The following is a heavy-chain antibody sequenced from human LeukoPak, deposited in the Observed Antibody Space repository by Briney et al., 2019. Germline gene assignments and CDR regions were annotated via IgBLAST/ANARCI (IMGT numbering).Heavy chain of an antibody. V-gene: IGHV4-34*01. CDR3: ARGYSYGSIDY. J-gene: IGHJ4*02. D-gene: IGHD5-18*01. CDR2: INHSGST. Sequence: SETLSLTCAVYGGSFSGYYWSWIRQPPGKGLEWIGEINHSGSTNYNPSLKSRVTISVDTSKNRFSLKLSSVTAADTAVYYCARGYSYGSIDYWGQGTLVTVSS. CDR1: GGSFSGYY.